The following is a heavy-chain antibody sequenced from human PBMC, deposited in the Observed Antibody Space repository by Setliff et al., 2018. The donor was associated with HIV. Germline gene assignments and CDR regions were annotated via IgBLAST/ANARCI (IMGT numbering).Heavy chain of an antibody. Sequence: SETLSLTCTVSGGSISSGNYYWNWIRQHPGKGLEWIGYIYHSGSRYYNPSLRSRVTVSVDTSKNQLSLKLTSVTVADTAVYYCARGDIVVVGLDYWGQGTLVTVSS. CDR2: IYHSGSR. D-gene: IGHD2-21*01. V-gene: IGHV4-31*03. J-gene: IGHJ4*02. CDR1: GGSISSGNYY. CDR3: ARGDIVVVGLDY.